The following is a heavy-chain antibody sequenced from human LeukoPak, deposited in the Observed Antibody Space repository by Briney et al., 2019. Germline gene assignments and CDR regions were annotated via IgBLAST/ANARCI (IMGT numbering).Heavy chain of an antibody. J-gene: IGHJ4*02. Sequence: SETLSLTCTVSGGSISSYYWSWIRQPPGKGLEWIGYIYYSGSTNYNPSLKSRVTISVDTSKNQFSLKLSSVTAADTAVYYCARAYCTNGVRSLAPFDYWGQGTLVTVSS. V-gene: IGHV4-59*12. CDR3: ARAYCTNGVRSLAPFDY. CDR1: GGSISSYY. CDR2: IYYSGST. D-gene: IGHD2-8*01.